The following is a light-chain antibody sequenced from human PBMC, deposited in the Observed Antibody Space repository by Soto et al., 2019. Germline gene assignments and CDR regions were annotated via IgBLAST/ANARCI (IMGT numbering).Light chain of an antibody. CDR2: DAS. CDR1: QSVGSY. Sequence: EIVLTQSPATLSLSPGERATLSCRASQSVGSYLAWYQQKPGQAPRLLIYDASNRATGISARFSGNGSGTEFTLTISSLEPEDFGVYYCQQYGTSPPITFGQGTRLEIK. CDR3: QQYGTSPPIT. J-gene: IGKJ5*01. V-gene: IGKV3-11*01.